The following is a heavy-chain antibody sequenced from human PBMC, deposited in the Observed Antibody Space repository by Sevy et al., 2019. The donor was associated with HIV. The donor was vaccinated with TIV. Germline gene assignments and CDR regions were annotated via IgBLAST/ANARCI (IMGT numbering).Heavy chain of an antibody. Sequence: ASVKVSCKVSGYTLTELSMHWLRQAPGKGLEWMGSFDPEDDETIYAQKFQGRVTMTEDTSTDTAYMELSSLRSEDTAVYYCATTKDYYENSGDPFDYWGQGTLVTVSS. V-gene: IGHV1-24*01. CDR1: GYTLTELS. CDR3: ATTKDYYENSGDPFDY. CDR2: FDPEDDET. D-gene: IGHD3-22*01. J-gene: IGHJ4*02.